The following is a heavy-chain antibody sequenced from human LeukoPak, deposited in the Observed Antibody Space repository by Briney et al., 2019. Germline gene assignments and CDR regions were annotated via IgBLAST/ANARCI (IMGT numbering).Heavy chain of an antibody. J-gene: IGHJ6*02. D-gene: IGHD3-3*01. V-gene: IGHV1-2*06. CDR2: INPNSGGT. CDR1: GYTFTGYY. CDR3: ARDRFMYYDFWSGYGMDV. Sequence: GASVKVSCKASGYTFTGYYMHWVRQAPGQGLEWMGRINPNSGGTNYAQKFQGRVTMTRDTSISTAYMELSRLRSDDTAVYYCARDRFMYYDFWSGYGMDVWGQGTAVTVSS.